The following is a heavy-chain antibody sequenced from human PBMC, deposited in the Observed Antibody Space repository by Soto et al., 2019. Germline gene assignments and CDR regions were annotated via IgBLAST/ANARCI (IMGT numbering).Heavy chain of an antibody. Sequence: ASVKVSCKASGYTFTSYAMHWVRQAPGQRLEWMGWINAGNGNTKYSQKFQGRVTITRDTSASTAYMELSSLRSEDTAVYYCARVYCSSTSCYGGFDYWGQGNLFTASS. CDR3: ARVYCSSTSCYGGFDY. V-gene: IGHV1-3*01. CDR2: INAGNGNT. CDR1: GYTFTSYA. J-gene: IGHJ4*02. D-gene: IGHD2-2*01.